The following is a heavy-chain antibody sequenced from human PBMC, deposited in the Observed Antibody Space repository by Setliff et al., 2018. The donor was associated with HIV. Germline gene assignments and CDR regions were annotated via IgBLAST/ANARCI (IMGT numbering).Heavy chain of an antibody. CDR1: GYSFPSYW. CDR2: IFPRDSDT. CDR3: ARAGSEEFLEWFIDY. D-gene: IGHD3-3*01. Sequence: GESPKLSCKGSGYSFPSYWIAWVRQMPGKGLEWMGVIFPRDSDTRYSPSFRGQVTISADKSIKTAYLQWSSLKASDTAMYYCARAGSEEFLEWFIDYWGQGTLVTVSS. V-gene: IGHV5-51*01. J-gene: IGHJ4*02.